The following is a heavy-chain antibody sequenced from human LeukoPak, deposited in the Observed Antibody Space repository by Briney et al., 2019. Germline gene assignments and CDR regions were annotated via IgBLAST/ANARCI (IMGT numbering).Heavy chain of an antibody. CDR2: ITASSTAI. Sequence: GGSLRLSCAASGFTFSSYWMSWVRQAPGKGLEWVSSITASSTAIYSADSVKGRFTISRDNAKHFPYLQMNSLGAEDTAVYYCARTYYDILTGYNPYFDYWGQGILVTVSS. D-gene: IGHD3-9*01. CDR1: GFTFSSYW. CDR3: ARTYYDILTGYNPYFDY. V-gene: IGHV3-21*01. J-gene: IGHJ4*02.